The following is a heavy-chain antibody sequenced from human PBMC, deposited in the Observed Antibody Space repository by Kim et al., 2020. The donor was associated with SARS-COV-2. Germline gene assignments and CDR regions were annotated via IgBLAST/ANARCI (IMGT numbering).Heavy chain of an antibody. D-gene: IGHD2-2*01. J-gene: IGHJ6*02. Sequence: SETLSLTCTVSGGSISSSSYYWGWIRQPPGKGLEWIGSISYSGSTYYNPSLKSRATISVDTSKNQFSLKLSSVTAADTAVYYCARRNSCSSTSCSYYYYYHGMDVWGQGTTVTVSS. CDR1: GGSISSSSYY. CDR2: ISYSGST. CDR3: ARRNSCSSTSCSYYYYYHGMDV. V-gene: IGHV4-39*01.